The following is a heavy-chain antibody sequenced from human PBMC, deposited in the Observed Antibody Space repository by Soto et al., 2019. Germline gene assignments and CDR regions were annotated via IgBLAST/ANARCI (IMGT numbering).Heavy chain of an antibody. CDR2: IGTAGDT. CDR3: ARDYRNYYDSSGYDYGMDV. CDR1: GFTFSSYD. D-gene: IGHD3-22*01. Sequence: PGGSLRLSCAASGFTFSSYDMHWVRQATGKGLEWVSAIGTAGDTYYPGSVKGRFTISRENAKNSLYLRMNSLRAEDTAVYYCARDYRNYYDSSGYDYGMDVWGQGTTVTVSS. V-gene: IGHV3-13*01. J-gene: IGHJ6*02.